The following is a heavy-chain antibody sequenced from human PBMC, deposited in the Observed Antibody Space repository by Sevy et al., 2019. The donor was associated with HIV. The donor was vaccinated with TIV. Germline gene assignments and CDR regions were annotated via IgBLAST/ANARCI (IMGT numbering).Heavy chain of an antibody. Sequence: GGSLRLSCAISRFTVNDKYIIWVRQAPGKGLEWVSVIFSSGSTYYADSAKGRFTISRDNSKNTVDLRMNSVRAEDTAVYYCVSLFLSYRSGWSYFDYWGQGTLVTVSS. CDR1: RFTVNDKY. CDR2: IFSSGST. CDR3: VSLFLSYRSGWSYFDY. J-gene: IGHJ4*02. D-gene: IGHD6-19*01. V-gene: IGHV3-66*02.